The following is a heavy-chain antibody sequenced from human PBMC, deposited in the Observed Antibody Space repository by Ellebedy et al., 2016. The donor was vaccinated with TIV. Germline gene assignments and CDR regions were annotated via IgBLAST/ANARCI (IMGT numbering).Heavy chain of an antibody. CDR1: SGSITSYY. V-gene: IGHV4-59*01. CDR3: ASFTNSWRHDY. CDR2: MFHSGNS. D-gene: IGHD2-15*01. Sequence: MPSETLSLTCSVSSGSITSYYWSWIRQPPGTGLEWIWHMFHSGNSDDNPSLKGRVTMALDTSKNQFSLRLTSVTAADTAVYYCASFTNSWRHDYWGQGTLVTVSP. J-gene: IGHJ4*02.